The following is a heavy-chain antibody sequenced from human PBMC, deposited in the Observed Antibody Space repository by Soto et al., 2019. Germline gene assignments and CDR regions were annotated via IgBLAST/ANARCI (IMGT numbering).Heavy chain of an antibody. Sequence: TETLSLTCTISGASVRFYYWSWIRQPPGQALEWIGYIYDTGSPDYNPALSSRVSISADTSKNQISLKLTSATAADTAVYYCARGVGSSPPRDWGRGTLGTV. CDR2: IYDTGSP. J-gene: IGHJ4*02. CDR1: GASVRFYY. V-gene: IGHV4-59*02. CDR3: ARGVGSSPPRD. D-gene: IGHD1-26*01.